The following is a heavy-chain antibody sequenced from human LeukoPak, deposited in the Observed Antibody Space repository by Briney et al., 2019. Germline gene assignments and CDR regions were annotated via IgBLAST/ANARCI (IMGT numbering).Heavy chain of an antibody. CDR2: IYSGGIT. CDR1: GFTVSGNY. Sequence: GGSLRLSCAASGFTVSGNYMSWVRQAPGKGLEWVSVIYSGGITYYADSVKGRITISRDNSKNTLYLQMNSLRAEDTAVYYCARGGYNWNPVYFDYWGQGTLVTVSS. J-gene: IGHJ4*02. CDR3: ARGGYNWNPVYFDY. D-gene: IGHD1-20*01. V-gene: IGHV3-53*01.